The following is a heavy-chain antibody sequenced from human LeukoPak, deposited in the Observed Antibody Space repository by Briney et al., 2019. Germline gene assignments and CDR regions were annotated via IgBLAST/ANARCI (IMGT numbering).Heavy chain of an antibody. Sequence: SETLSLTCTVSGGPISSYYWSWIRQPPGKGLEWIGYIYYSGSTNYNPPLKSRVTISVDTSKNQFSLKLSSVTAADTAVYYCARLPGRSDAFDIWGQGTMVTVSS. D-gene: IGHD3-10*01. CDR1: GGPISSYY. V-gene: IGHV4-59*08. CDR2: IYYSGST. CDR3: ARLPGRSDAFDI. J-gene: IGHJ3*02.